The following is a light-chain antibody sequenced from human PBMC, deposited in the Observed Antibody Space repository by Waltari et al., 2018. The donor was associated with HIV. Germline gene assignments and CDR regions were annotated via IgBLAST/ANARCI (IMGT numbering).Light chain of an antibody. Sequence: EIVMTQSPATLSVSPGERATLSCRASQSVSSNLAWYQQKPGQAPRLLSYGASTRATGSPARFSGSGSGTEFTLTISSLQSEDFAVYYCQQYNNWPYTFGQGTKLEIK. V-gene: IGKV3-15*01. CDR2: GAS. CDR1: QSVSSN. CDR3: QQYNNWPYT. J-gene: IGKJ2*01.